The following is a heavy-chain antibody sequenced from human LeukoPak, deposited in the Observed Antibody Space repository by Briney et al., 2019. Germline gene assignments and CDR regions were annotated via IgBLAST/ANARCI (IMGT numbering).Heavy chain of an antibody. Sequence: GASVKVSCKASGYTFTNFAINWVRQAPGQGLEWVGWINTNTRNPTYAQGFTGQFVFSLDTSVSTAYLLINDLKAEDTAVYHCARGHTGALSNLYYYGMGVWGQGTTVTVSS. CDR2: INTNTRNP. J-gene: IGHJ6*02. V-gene: IGHV7-4-1*02. D-gene: IGHD4/OR15-4a*01. CDR3: ARGHTGALSNLYYYGMGV. CDR1: GYTFTNFA.